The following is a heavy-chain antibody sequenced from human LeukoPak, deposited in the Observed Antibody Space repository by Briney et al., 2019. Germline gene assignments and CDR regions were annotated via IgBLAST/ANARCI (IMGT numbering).Heavy chain of an antibody. Sequence: GGPLRLSCAASGCTFSSYGMHWVRQAPGKGLEWVAVISYDGSNKYYADSVKGRFTISRDNSKNTLYLQMNSLRAEDTAVYYCANFGSGSYYKAYYFDYWGQGTLVTVSS. CDR3: ANFGSGSYYKAYYFDY. J-gene: IGHJ4*02. V-gene: IGHV3-30*18. CDR1: GCTFSSYG. D-gene: IGHD3-10*01. CDR2: ISYDGSNK.